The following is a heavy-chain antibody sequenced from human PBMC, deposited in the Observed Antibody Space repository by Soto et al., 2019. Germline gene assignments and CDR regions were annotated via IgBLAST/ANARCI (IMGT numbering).Heavy chain of an antibody. V-gene: IGHV1-18*01. D-gene: IGHD2-15*01. Sequence: SVKVSCKTSGYTFTSFGITWVRQALGQGLERLGWSSPYNGNTHYVQKFQGRVTMTTDTSTSTSYMELRSLRSDDTAVYYCARGGLVYCSGGRCPQNWFVPWGQGTLVTVSS. J-gene: IGHJ5*02. CDR3: ARGGLVYCSGGRCPQNWFVP. CDR1: GYTFTSFG. CDR2: SSPYNGNT.